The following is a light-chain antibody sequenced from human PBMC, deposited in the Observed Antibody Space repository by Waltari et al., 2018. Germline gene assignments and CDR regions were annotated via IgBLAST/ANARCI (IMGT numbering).Light chain of an antibody. J-gene: IGKJ4*01. V-gene: IGKV1-5*03. CDR1: QSIGSS. CDR3: QQCNSYLLT. CDR2: EAS. Sequence: DIQMTQSPSTLSASVGDRVTITCRASQSIGSSLAWYQQKPGKAPKVEIYEASSLESGVPSRFSGSGSGTEFTLTISSLQPDDFATYYCQQCNSYLLTFGGGTKVEIK.